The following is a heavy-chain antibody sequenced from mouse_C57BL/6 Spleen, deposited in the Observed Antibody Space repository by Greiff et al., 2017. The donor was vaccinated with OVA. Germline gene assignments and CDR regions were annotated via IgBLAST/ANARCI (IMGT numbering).Heavy chain of an antibody. V-gene: IGHV1-15*01. CDR2: IDPETGGT. Sequence: QVQLKESGAELVRPGASVTLSCKASGYTFTDYEMHWVKQTPVHGLEWIGAIDPETGGTAYNQKFKGKAILTADKSSSTAYMELRSLTSEDSAVYYCTRGSNHYWDFDVWGTGTTVTVSS. CDR1: GYTFTDYE. CDR3: TRGSNHYWDFDV. D-gene: IGHD2-5*01. J-gene: IGHJ1*03.